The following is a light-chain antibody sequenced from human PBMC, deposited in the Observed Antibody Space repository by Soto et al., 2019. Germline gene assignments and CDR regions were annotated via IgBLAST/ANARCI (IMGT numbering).Light chain of an antibody. CDR3: SSYTSSSTEV. J-gene: IGLJ2*01. V-gene: IGLV2-14*01. Sequence: QSVLTQPASVSGSPGQSTTISCTGTSSDFGGYNYVSWYQQNPGKAPKLIIYDVTHRPSGVSNRFSGSKSANTASLTISGLQAEDEADYYCSSYTSSSTEVFGGGTKL. CDR1: SSDFGGYNY. CDR2: DVT.